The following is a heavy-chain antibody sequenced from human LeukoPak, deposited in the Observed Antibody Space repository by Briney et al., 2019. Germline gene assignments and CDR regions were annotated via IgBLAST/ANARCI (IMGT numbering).Heavy chain of an antibody. Sequence: PSETLSLTCAVSGGFISSYYWSWIRQPPGKGLEWIGYIYSSGSTNYNPSLKSRVTISVDTSKNLFSLKLSSVAAADTAVYYGARHLKAGMVFDPWGQGTLVTVSS. CDR2: IYSSGST. J-gene: IGHJ5*02. D-gene: IGHD2-8*01. CDR1: GGFISSYY. V-gene: IGHV4-4*09. CDR3: ARHLKAGMVFDP.